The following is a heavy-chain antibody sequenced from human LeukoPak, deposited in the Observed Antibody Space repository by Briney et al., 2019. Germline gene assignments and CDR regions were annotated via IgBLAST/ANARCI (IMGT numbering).Heavy chain of an antibody. J-gene: IGHJ4*02. CDR1: GFTFSSYG. CDR3: AKDRTDGGYPYYFDY. Sequence: GGSLRLSCAASGFTFSSYGMHWVRQAPGKGLEWVAVISYDGSNKYYADSVKGRFTISRDNSKNTLYLQMNSLRAEDTAVYYCAKDRTDGGYPYYFDYWGQGTLVTVSS. V-gene: IGHV3-30*18. CDR2: ISYDGSNK. D-gene: IGHD5-12*01.